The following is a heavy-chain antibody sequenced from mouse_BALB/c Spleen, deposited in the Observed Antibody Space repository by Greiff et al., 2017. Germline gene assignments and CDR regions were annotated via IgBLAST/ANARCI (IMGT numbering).Heavy chain of an antibody. CDR1: GYTFTSYW. Sequence: VKLQESGAELAKPGASVKMSCKASGYTFTSYWMHWVKQRPGQGLEWIGYINPSTGYTEYNQKFKDKATLTADKSSSTAYMQLSSLTSEDSAVYYCAIYYGPWFAYWGQGTLVTVSA. D-gene: IGHD1-1*01. V-gene: IGHV1-7*01. J-gene: IGHJ3*01. CDR2: INPSTGYT. CDR3: AIYYGPWFAY.